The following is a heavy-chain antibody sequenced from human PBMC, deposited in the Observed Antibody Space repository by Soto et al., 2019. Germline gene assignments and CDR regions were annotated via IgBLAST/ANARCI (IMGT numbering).Heavy chain of an antibody. V-gene: IGHV5-51*01. Sequence: GESVKISGKGSGYSFTSYCIGWVRQMPGKGLEWMGIIYPCDSDTRYSPSFQGQVTISADKSISTAYLQWSSLKASDTAMYYCASHTQMSHDGFDMWGQGTTVTVSS. J-gene: IGHJ3*02. CDR2: IYPCDSDT. CDR3: ASHTQMSHDGFDM. CDR1: GYSFTSYC.